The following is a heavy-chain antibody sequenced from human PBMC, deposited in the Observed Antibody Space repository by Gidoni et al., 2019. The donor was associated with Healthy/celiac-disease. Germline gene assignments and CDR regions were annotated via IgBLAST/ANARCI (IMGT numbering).Heavy chain of an antibody. CDR3: ASYDSSGYLDAFDI. D-gene: IGHD3-22*01. J-gene: IGHJ3*02. Sequence: TYYNPSLKSRVTISVDTSKNQFSLKLSSVTAADTAVYYCASYDSSGYLDAFDIWGQGTMVTVSS. V-gene: IGHV4-31*02. CDR2: T.